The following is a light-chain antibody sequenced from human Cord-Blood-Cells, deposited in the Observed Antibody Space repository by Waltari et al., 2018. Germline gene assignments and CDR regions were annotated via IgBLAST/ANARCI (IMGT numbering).Light chain of an antibody. J-gene: IGLJ1*01. CDR2: KDS. Sequence: ELPQPPSVSVSPGQTVRTPCPGDALPKQYAYWYQQKPGQAPVLVRYKDSERPSGIPERFSGSSSGTTVTLTISGVQAEDEADYYCQSADSSGTYEVFGTGTKVTVL. CDR3: QSADSSGTYEV. CDR1: ALPKQY. V-gene: IGLV3-25*03.